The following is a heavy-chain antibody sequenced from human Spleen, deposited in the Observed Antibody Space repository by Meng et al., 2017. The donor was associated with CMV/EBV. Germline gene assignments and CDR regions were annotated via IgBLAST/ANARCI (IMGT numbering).Heavy chain of an antibody. V-gene: IGHV3-21*01. D-gene: IGHD5-12*01. CDR3: ARDKRSGYDFIHYGMDV. CDR1: GFTFSSYA. Sequence: GESLKISCAASGFTFSSYAMSWVRQAPGKGLEWVSSISSSSSYIYYADSVKGRFTISRDNAKNSLYLQMNSLRAEDTAVYYCARDKRSGYDFIHYGMDVWGQGTTVTVSS. J-gene: IGHJ6*02. CDR2: ISSSSSYI.